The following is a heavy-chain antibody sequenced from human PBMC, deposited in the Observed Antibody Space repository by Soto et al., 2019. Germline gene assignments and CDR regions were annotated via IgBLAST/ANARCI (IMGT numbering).Heavy chain of an antibody. CDR3: ARRTSGWYLDY. CDR1: GFTFSSYA. V-gene: IGHV3-23*01. Sequence: EVQLLESGGGLVQPGGSLRLSCAASGFTFSSYAMSWVRQAPGKGLEWVSTISGSGGSAYYADSVKGRFTISRDNSKNTLYLQMNSLRAEDTAVFYCARRTSGWYLDYWGQGNLVTVSS. D-gene: IGHD6-19*01. J-gene: IGHJ4*02. CDR2: ISGSGGSA.